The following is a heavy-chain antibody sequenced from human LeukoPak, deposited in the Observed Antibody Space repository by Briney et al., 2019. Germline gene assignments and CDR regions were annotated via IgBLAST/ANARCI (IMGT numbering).Heavy chain of an antibody. CDR2: ISSSNSYI. J-gene: IGHJ3*02. V-gene: IGHV3-21*01. CDR1: GFTFSSYS. D-gene: IGHD2-15*01. Sequence: GGSLRLSCAASGFTFSSYSMNWVRQAPGKGLEWVSSISSSNSYIEYADTVKGRFTISRDNAKNSLSLQMNSLRAEDTAVYYCARDTGYCSGGSCFIGAIDIWGQGTVVTVSS. CDR3: ARDTGYCSGGSCFIGAIDI.